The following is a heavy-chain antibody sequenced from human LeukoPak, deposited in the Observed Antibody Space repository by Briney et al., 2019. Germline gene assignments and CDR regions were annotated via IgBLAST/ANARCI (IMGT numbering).Heavy chain of an antibody. CDR3: AKDGGLWVSAHWGDS. V-gene: IGHV3-23*01. J-gene: IGHJ4*02. Sequence: GGSLRLSCAASGFTFSDYYMSWIRQAPGKGLEWVSTITTSDGNTYYADSVKGRFTVSRDNSKNTLYLQMNSLRAEDTAVYYCAKDGGLWVSAHWGDSWGRGTLVTVSS. D-gene: IGHD7-27*01. CDR2: ITTSDGNT. CDR1: GFTFSDYY.